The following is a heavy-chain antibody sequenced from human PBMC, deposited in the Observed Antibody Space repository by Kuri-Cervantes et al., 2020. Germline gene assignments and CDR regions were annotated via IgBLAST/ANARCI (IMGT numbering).Heavy chain of an antibody. V-gene: IGHV3-21*01. D-gene: IGHD6-19*01. CDR1: GFTFSSYG. Sequence: GSLRLSCAASGFTFSSYGMNWVRQAPGKGLEWVSSIGSSSTYIYYADSVKGRFTISRDNAKSSLYLQMNSLRAEDTAVYYCARDGESSGWYSNYYYYMDVWGKGTTVTVSS. CDR2: IGSSSTYI. J-gene: IGHJ6*03. CDR3: ARDGESSGWYSNYYYYMDV.